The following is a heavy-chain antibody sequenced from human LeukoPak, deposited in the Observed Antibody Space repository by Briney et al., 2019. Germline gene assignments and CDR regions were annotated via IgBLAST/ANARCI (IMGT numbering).Heavy chain of an antibody. D-gene: IGHD3-22*01. CDR2: INTNIGNP. V-gene: IGHV7-4-1*02. CDR1: GYTFTSYA. J-gene: IGHJ3*02. Sequence: ASVKVSCKASGYTFTSYAMNWVRQAPGQGLEWMGWINTNIGNPTYAQGFTGRFVFSLDTSVSTAYLQISSLKAEDTAVYYCASPITMIVTDAFDIWGQGTMVTVSS. CDR3: ASPITMIVTDAFDI.